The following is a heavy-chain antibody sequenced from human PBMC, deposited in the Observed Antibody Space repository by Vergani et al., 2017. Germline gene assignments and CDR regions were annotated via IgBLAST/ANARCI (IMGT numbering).Heavy chain of an antibody. V-gene: IGHV3-21*01. CDR3: ARETMTTVTQDETYYYYYYMDV. Sequence: EVQLVESGGGLVKPGGSLRLSCAASGFTFSSYSMNWVRQAPGKGLEWVSSISSSSSYIYYADSVKGRFTISRDNAKNSLYLQMPSLRAEDTAVYYCARETMTTVTQDETYYYYYYMDVWGKGTTVTVSS. CDR2: ISSSSSYI. D-gene: IGHD4-17*01. J-gene: IGHJ6*03. CDR1: GFTFSSYS.